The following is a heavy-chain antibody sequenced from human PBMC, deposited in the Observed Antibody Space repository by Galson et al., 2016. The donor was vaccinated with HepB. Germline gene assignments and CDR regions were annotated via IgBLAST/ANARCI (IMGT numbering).Heavy chain of an antibody. Sequence: SLRLSCAASGFTFSNYAMTWVRQAPGKGLEWVSAISGSVTHYADSVRGRFSISRDNSKNTLYLQMSSLRDEDTAVYYCARDIAPIGSRWFDPWGQGTLVTVSS. CDR2: ISGSVT. J-gene: IGHJ5*02. CDR1: GFTFSNYA. D-gene: IGHD6-13*01. V-gene: IGHV3-23*01. CDR3: ARDIAPIGSRWFDP.